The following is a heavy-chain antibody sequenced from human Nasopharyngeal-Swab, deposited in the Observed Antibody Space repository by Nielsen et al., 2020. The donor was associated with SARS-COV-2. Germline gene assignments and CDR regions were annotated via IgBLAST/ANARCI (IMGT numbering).Heavy chain of an antibody. D-gene: IGHD3-22*01. V-gene: IGHV4-34*01. Sequence: WIRQPPGKGLEWIGEINHSGSTNYNPCLKSRVTISVDTSKNQFSLKLSSVTAADTAVYYCARGQGPRHYYDSSGYYYDVLGRGYYFDYWGQGTLVTSPQ. CDR3: ARGQGPRHYYDSSGYYYDVLGRGYYFDY. CDR2: INHSGST. J-gene: IGHJ4*02.